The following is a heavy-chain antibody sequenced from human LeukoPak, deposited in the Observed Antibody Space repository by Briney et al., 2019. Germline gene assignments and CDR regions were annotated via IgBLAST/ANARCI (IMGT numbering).Heavy chain of an antibody. Sequence: ASVKVSCKASGSTFTGYYIHWVRQAPGQGLEWMGWINPNSGGTNYAQKFQGRVTMARDTSISTAYMDLSRLRSDDTAVYSCARDRAIFGVLPYYFDYWGQGTLVSVSS. CDR2: INPNSGGT. D-gene: IGHD3-3*01. J-gene: IGHJ4*02. CDR1: GSTFTGYY. V-gene: IGHV1-2*02. CDR3: ARDRAIFGVLPYYFDY.